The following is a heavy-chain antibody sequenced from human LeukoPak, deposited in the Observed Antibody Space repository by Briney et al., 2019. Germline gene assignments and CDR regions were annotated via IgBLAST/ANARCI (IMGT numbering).Heavy chain of an antibody. D-gene: IGHD3-9*01. V-gene: IGHV1-2*02. CDR3: ARDRPYYDILTGKGFDY. J-gene: IGHJ4*02. CDR1: GYTFTGYY. CDR2: INPNSGGT. Sequence: ASVKVSCKASGYTFTGYYMHWVRQAPGQGLEWMGWINPNSGGTNYAQKFQGRVTMTTDTSTTTAYMELRSLRSDDTAVYYCARDRPYYDILTGKGFDYWGQGTLVTVSS.